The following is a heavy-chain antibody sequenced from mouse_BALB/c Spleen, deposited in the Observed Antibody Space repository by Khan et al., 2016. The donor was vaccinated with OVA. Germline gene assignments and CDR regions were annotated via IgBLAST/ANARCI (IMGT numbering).Heavy chain of an antibody. V-gene: IGHV9-3-1*01. CDR2: INTYTGEP. J-gene: IGHJ4*01. CDR3: ARRGDYKLCFSYYGMDY. D-gene: IGHD2-12*01. CDR1: GYIFTNYG. Sequence: QIQLVQSGPDLKKPGETVKISCKASGYIFTNYGMNWVKQAPGKGLKWMGWINTYTGEPSYTDDFKGRLAFSLETSGSTAYTQINNLKNEDTATYFGARRGDYKLCFSYYGMDYWGQGTSVTVSS.